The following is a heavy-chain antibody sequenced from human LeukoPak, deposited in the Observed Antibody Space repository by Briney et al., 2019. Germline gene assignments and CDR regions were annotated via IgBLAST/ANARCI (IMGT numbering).Heavy chain of an antibody. V-gene: IGHV6-1*01. J-gene: IGHJ6*02. D-gene: IGHD6-6*01. CDR3: TRQRSTSTEYYGLDV. CDR1: GDTVSSNTAA. Sequence: SQTLSLTCAISGDTVSSNTAAWNWIRQSPSRGLEWLGRTYYRSKWTTDYAVSVQNRITIKPDTSTNQFSLQLRSATPEDTAVYYCTRQRSTSTEYYGLDVWGQGTTVTASS. CDR2: TYYRSKWTT.